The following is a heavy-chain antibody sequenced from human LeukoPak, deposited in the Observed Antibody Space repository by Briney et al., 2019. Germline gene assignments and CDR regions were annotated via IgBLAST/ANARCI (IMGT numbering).Heavy chain of an antibody. CDR3: ASPSAYSSSSLYYYYGMDV. CDR1: GGSFSGYY. CDR2: INHSGST. Sequence: SEALSLTCAVYGGSFSGYYWSWIRQPPGKGLEWIGEINHSGSTNYNPSLKSRVTISVDTSKNQFSLKLSSVTAADTAVYYCASPSAYSSSSLYYYYGMDVWGQGTTVTVSS. J-gene: IGHJ6*02. V-gene: IGHV4-34*01. D-gene: IGHD6-6*01.